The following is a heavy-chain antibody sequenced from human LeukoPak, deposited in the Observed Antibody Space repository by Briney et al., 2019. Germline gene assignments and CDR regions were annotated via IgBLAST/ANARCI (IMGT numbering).Heavy chain of an antibody. V-gene: IGHV3-7*01. J-gene: IGHJ4*02. CDR1: GFPFSTYW. CDR2: LKQDGREK. D-gene: IGHD2-15*01. Sequence: GGSLRLSCAAPGFPFSTYWMAWVRQAPGKGLEWVANLKQDGREKYYVDSVRGRFTISRDNDKNPLYLQMNSLRAEDTAVYYCARDVVGTLDYWGQGTLVTVSS. CDR3: ARDVVGTLDY.